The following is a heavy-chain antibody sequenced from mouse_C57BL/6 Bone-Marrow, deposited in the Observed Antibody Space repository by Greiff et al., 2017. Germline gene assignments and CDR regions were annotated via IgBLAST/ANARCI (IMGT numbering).Heavy chain of an antibody. D-gene: IGHD1-1*01. J-gene: IGHJ2*01. CDR2: INPGSGGT. CDR1: GYAFTNYL. CDR3: ARWDYYGSLYYFDY. Sequence: QVHVKQSGAELVRPGTSVKVSCKASGYAFTNYLIEWVKQRPGQGLEWIGVINPGSGGTNYNEKFKGKATLTADKSSSTAYMQLSSLTSEDSAVYFCARWDYYGSLYYFDYWGQGTTLTVSS. V-gene: IGHV1-54*01.